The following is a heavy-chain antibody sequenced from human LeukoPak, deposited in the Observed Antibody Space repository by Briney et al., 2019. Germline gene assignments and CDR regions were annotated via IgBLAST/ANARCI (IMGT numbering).Heavy chain of an antibody. CDR3: ARTEAAGSYYFDY. Sequence: SSETLSLTCTVSGGSISSSSYYWGWIRQPPGKGLEWIGSIYYSGSTCYNPSLKSRVTISVDTSKNQFSLKLSSVTAADTAVYYCARTEAAGSYYFDYWGQGTLVTVSS. V-gene: IGHV4-39*01. J-gene: IGHJ4*02. CDR2: IYYSGST. CDR1: GGSISSSSYY. D-gene: IGHD6-13*01.